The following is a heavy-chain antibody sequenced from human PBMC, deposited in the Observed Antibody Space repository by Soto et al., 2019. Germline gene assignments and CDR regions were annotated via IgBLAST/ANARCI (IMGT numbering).Heavy chain of an antibody. D-gene: IGHD3-3*01. CDR3: ARRGRMTIFGVVHYGMDV. CDR1: GGSISSGDYY. J-gene: IGHJ6*02. Sequence: SETLSLTCTVSGGSISSGDYYWSWIRQPPGKGLEWIGYIYYSGSTNYNPSLKSRVTISVDKSKNQFSLKLSSVTAADTAVYYCARRGRMTIFGVVHYGMDVWGQGTTVTVSS. CDR2: IYYSGST. V-gene: IGHV4-30-4*01.